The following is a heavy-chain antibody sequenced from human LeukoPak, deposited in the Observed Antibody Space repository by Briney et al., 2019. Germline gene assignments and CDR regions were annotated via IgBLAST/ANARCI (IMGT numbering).Heavy chain of an antibody. CDR3: ARDKDIVVVPAAIGAFDY. Sequence: SVKVSCKASGGTFSSYAISWVRQAPGQGLEWMGGIIPIFGTANYAQKFQGRVTITADESTSTAYVELSSLRSEDTAVYYCARDKDIVVVPAAIGAFDYWGQGTLVTVSS. J-gene: IGHJ4*02. D-gene: IGHD2-2*02. CDR2: IIPIFGTA. V-gene: IGHV1-69*01. CDR1: GGTFSSYA.